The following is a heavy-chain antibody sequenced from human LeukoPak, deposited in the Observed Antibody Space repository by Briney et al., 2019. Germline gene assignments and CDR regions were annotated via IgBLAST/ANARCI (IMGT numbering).Heavy chain of an antibody. D-gene: IGHD5-18*01. CDR1: GFTFGDYA. CDR2: IRSKAYGGTT. CDR3: TRSAGPRGYSYGYEDY. V-gene: IGHV3-49*04. J-gene: IGHJ4*02. Sequence: GGSLRLSCTASGFTFGDYAMSWVRQAPGKGLEWVGFIRSKAYGGTTEYAASVKGRFTISRDDSKSIAYLQMNSLKTEDTAVYYCTRSAGPRGYSYGYEDYWGQGTLVTVSS.